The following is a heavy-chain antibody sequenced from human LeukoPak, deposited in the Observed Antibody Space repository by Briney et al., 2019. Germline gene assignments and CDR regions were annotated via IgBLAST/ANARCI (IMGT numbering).Heavy chain of an antibody. D-gene: IGHD3-22*01. V-gene: IGHV1-69*13. Sequence: SVKVSCKASGGTFSGYAISWVQQAPGQGLEWMGGIIPIFGTANYAQKFQGRVTITADESTSTAYMELSSLRSEDTAVYYCARVAKPNRRYDSSGYYQYYFDYWGQGTLVTVSS. CDR2: IIPIFGTA. CDR1: GGTFSGYA. J-gene: IGHJ4*02. CDR3: ARVAKPNRRYDSSGYYQYYFDY.